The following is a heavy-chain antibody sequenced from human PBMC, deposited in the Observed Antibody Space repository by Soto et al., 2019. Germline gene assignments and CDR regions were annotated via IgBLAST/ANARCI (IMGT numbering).Heavy chain of an antibody. CDR2: IFSSGST. V-gene: IGHV4-4*07. CDR1: GGSINTHY. CDR3: AREGSYSAYNFAHGIQLWSFDF. Sequence: SDALSLTWTVYGGSINTHYWGGVRQPAGKALERIGRIFSSGSTSFNPSLESRVAMSVDTSKNHFSLNLSSVTAADMDVYYCAREGSYSAYNFAHGIQLWSFDFSGQCAL. J-gene: IGHJ4*02. D-gene: IGHD5-12*01.